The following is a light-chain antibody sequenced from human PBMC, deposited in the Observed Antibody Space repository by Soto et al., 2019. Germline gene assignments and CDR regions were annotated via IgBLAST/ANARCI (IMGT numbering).Light chain of an antibody. Sequence: EIVLTQSPATLSLSPGERATLSCRASQSVSSYLAWYQQKPGQAPRLLIYDASNRATGIPARFSGSGSGTDFTLTISILEPEDFAVYYCQQRSNWPPSLTFGGGTKVDLK. V-gene: IGKV3-11*01. CDR2: DAS. CDR3: QQRSNWPPSLT. CDR1: QSVSSY. J-gene: IGKJ4*01.